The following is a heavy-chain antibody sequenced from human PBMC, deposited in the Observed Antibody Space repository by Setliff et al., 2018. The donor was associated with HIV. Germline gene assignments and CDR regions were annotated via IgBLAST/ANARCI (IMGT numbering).Heavy chain of an antibody. D-gene: IGHD3-22*01. Sequence: ASVKVSCKASGYSFTDYYIHWVRQAPGQGLEWMGWINPKSDGTNYAQKFQGRVTVTRDTSISTAYMELSRLRSDDTAVYYCARDYYDSSGYIFFPGLPDYWGQGTLVTVSS. CDR1: GYSFTDYY. CDR2: INPKSDGT. J-gene: IGHJ4*02. V-gene: IGHV1-2*02. CDR3: ARDYYDSSGYIFFPGLPDY.